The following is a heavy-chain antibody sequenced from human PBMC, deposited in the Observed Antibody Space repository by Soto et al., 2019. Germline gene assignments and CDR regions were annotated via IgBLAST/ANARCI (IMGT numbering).Heavy chain of an antibody. J-gene: IGHJ4*02. CDR3: AKAIFGVAPY. D-gene: IGHD3-3*01. V-gene: IGHV3-30*18. CDR2: ISYDGSNK. CDR1: GFTFSSYG. Sequence: GGSLRLSCAASGFTFSSYGMYWVRQAPGKGLEWVAVISYDGSNKYYADSVKGRFTISRDNSKNTLYLQMNSLRAEDTAVYYCAKAIFGVAPYWGQGTLVTVSS.